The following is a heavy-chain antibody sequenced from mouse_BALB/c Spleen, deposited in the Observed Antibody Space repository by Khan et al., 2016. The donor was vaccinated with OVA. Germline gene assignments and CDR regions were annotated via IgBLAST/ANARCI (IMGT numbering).Heavy chain of an antibody. CDR3: ARGNWQSYYFDD. CDR2: INPYNALT. CDR1: GYIFTNYV. D-gene: IGHD4-1*01. V-gene: IGHV1S136*01. Sequence: EVQLQQSGPELVKPGASVKMSCKASGYIFTNYVLHWVKQKPGQGLEWIGYINPYNALTNYNEKFKGKATLASDKSSITAYMELSSLTSEDSVVYYCARGNWQSYYFDDWGQGTTLTLSS. J-gene: IGHJ2*01.